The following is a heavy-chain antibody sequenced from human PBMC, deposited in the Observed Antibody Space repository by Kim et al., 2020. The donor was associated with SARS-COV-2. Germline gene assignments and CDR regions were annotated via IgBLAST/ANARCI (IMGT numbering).Heavy chain of an antibody. V-gene: IGHV4-34*01. D-gene: IGHD3-3*01. Sequence: SRVTISVDTSKNQFSLKLSSVTAADTAVYYCARDLVWSSFGYYYGMDVWGQGTTVTVSS. J-gene: IGHJ6*02. CDR3: ARDLVWSSFGYYYGMDV.